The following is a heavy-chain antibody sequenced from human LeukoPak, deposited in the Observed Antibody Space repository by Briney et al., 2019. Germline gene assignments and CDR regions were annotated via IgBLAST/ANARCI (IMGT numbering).Heavy chain of an antibody. CDR2: INHSGST. CDR3: ATEPGYCSGGRCYGGWFDP. V-gene: IGHV4-34*01. Sequence: SETLSLTCAVYGGSFSGYYWSWIRQPPGKGLEWIGEINHSGSTNYNPSLKSRVTISLDTSKNQFSLRLSSVTAADTAVYYCATEPGYCSGGRCYGGWFDPWGQGTLVTVSS. CDR1: GGSFSGYY. D-gene: IGHD2-15*01. J-gene: IGHJ5*02.